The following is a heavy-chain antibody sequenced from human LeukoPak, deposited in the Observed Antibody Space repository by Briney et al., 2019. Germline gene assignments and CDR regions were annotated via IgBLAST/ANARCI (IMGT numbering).Heavy chain of an antibody. CDR1: GYSISRGFF. D-gene: IGHD6-19*01. V-gene: IGHV4-38-2*02. J-gene: IGHJ4*02. CDR2: IYQSGSA. CDR3: ARDRSEGYSSGWYQVGDY. Sequence: SETLSLTCTVSGYSISRGFFWGWVRQPPEKGLEWIGSIYQSGSAYYNPSLKSRVTISVDTSKNQYSLKLSSVTAADTAVYYCARDRSEGYSSGWYQVGDYWSQGILVSVSS.